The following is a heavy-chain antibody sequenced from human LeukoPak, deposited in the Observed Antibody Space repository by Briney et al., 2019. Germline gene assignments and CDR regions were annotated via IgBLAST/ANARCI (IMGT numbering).Heavy chain of an antibody. J-gene: IGHJ4*02. CDR3: ARRVRIEMATDRPLPYDY. Sequence: PSETLSPTCTVSGGSISSSSYYWGWIRQPPGKGLEWIGSIYYSGSTYYNPSLKSRVTITVDTSKNQFSLTLSSVTAADTAVYYCARRVRIEMATDRPLPYDYWGQGTLVTVSS. CDR2: IYYSGST. D-gene: IGHD5-24*01. V-gene: IGHV4-39*01. CDR1: GGSISSSSYY.